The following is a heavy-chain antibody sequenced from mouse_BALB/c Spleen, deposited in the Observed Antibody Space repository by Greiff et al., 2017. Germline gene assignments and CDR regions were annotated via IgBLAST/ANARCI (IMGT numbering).Heavy chain of an antibody. V-gene: IGHV3-6*02. D-gene: IGHD2-1*01. CDR1: GYSITSGYY. CDR3: ARRDGNYWFAY. Sequence: DVKLQESGPGLVKPSQSLSLTCSVTGYSITSGYYWNWIRQFPGNKLEWMGYISYDGSNNYNPSLKNRISITRDTSKNQFFLKLNSVTTEDTATYYCARRDGNYWFAYWGQGTLVTVSA. CDR2: ISYDGSN. J-gene: IGHJ3*01.